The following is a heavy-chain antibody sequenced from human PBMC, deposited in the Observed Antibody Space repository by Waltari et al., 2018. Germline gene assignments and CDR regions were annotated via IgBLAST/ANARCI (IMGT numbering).Heavy chain of an antibody. Sequence: QVQLVQSGAEVKKPGASVKVSCKVSGYTLTELSMHWVRPAPGTGLEWMGGFDPEDGETSYAQKFQGRVTMTEDTSTDTAYMELSSLRSEDTAVYYCATAVSTYYYDSSGYYLEYWGQGTLVTVSS. CDR3: ATAVSTYYYDSSGYYLEY. CDR2: FDPEDGET. CDR1: GYTLTELS. V-gene: IGHV1-24*01. J-gene: IGHJ4*02. D-gene: IGHD3-22*01.